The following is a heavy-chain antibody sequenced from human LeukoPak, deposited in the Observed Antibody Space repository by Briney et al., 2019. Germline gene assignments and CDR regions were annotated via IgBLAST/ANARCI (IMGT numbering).Heavy chain of an antibody. Sequence: ASVKVSCKASGYTFTSYGISWVRRAPGQGLEWMGWISAYNGNTNYAQKLQGRVTMTTDTSTSTAYMELRSLRSDDTAVYYCARDSSYYDFWSGYYYYFDYWGQGTLVTVPS. CDR1: GYTFTSYG. V-gene: IGHV1-18*01. CDR2: ISAYNGNT. J-gene: IGHJ4*02. D-gene: IGHD3-3*01. CDR3: ARDSSYYDFWSGYYYYFDY.